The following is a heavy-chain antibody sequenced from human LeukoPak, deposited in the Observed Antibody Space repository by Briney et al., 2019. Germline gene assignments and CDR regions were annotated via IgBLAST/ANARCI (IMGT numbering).Heavy chain of an antibody. CDR3: ARNPPPLSYYYYMDV. V-gene: IGHV3-11*04. D-gene: IGHD2/OR15-2a*01. Sequence: GGSLRLSCAASGFTFSDYYMSWIRQAPGKGLEWVSYISSSGSTIYYADSVKGRFTISRDNAKNSLYLQMNSLRAEDTAVYYCARNPPPLSYYYYMDVWGKGTTVTVSS. CDR2: ISSSGSTI. J-gene: IGHJ6*03. CDR1: GFTFSDYY.